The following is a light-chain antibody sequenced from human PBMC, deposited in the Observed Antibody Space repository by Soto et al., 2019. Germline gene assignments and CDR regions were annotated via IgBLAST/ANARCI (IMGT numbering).Light chain of an antibody. CDR1: GSDIGRSDF. J-gene: IGLJ1*01. CDR2: EVT. CDR3: ISCTSVNIRCV. V-gene: IGLV2-14*01. Sequence: QSALTQPASVSGSPGKSINISCTGTGSDIGRSDFVSWFQQLPGSVPKLVLYEVTGRPSGTSDRFSGSKSGNTASLTISGLQPEDEADYYCISCTSVNIRCVFGTGTKVTVL.